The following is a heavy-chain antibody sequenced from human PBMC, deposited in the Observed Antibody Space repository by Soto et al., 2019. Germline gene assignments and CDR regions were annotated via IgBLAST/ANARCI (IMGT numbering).Heavy chain of an antibody. CDR1: GFTFSSYE. J-gene: IGHJ4*02. CDR2: ISDSGSTR. Sequence: EAQLLQSGGDLVQPGGSLRLSCAASGFTFSSYEMVWVRQTPGQGLEWVSYISDSGSTRHYADSVKGRFTISRDKAKNSLYLQMDNLRGEDTAVYYCARVPYYYGSGSYYNPDYWGQGTLVTVSS. D-gene: IGHD3-10*01. CDR3: ARVPYYYGSGSYYNPDY. V-gene: IGHV3-48*03.